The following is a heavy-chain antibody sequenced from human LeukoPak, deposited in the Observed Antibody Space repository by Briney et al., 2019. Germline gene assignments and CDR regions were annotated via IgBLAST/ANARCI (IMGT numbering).Heavy chain of an antibody. V-gene: IGHV3-21*01. CDR3: TREVPAVLEPATNTMDY. J-gene: IGHJ4*02. Sequence: GGSLRLSCAASGFTFRDYTMNWVRQAPGKGLEWVSAINKGGNFMKHADSVKGRFIVSRDNAKNFLFLQMNSLRVEDTAVYFCTREVPAVLEPATNTMDYWGQGTRVTVSS. D-gene: IGHD2-2*01. CDR1: GFTFRDYT. CDR2: INKGGNFM.